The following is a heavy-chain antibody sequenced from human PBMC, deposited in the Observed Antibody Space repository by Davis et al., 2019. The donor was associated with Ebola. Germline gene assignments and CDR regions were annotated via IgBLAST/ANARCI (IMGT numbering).Heavy chain of an antibody. Sequence: GGSLRLSCAASGFTFSNYWMNWVRQAPGEGLEWVSSISATNGGTYYAGSVKGRFTISRDNSKNTLYLQMNSLRAEDTAVYYCARHDYGDSHFDYWGQGTLVTVSS. CDR2: ISATNGGT. CDR3: ARHDYGDSHFDY. J-gene: IGHJ4*02. CDR1: GFTFSNYW. V-gene: IGHV3-23*01. D-gene: IGHD4-17*01.